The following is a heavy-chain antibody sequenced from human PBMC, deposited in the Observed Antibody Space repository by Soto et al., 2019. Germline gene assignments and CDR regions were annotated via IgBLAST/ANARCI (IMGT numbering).Heavy chain of an antibody. D-gene: IGHD2-21*01. V-gene: IGHV7-4-1*01. CDR1: GYTFTSYA. Sequence: GASGKVSCKASGYTFTSYAMNWVRQAPGQGIERMGWINTNTGNPTYAQGFTGRFVFSLDTSVSTAYLQICSLKAEDTSVFFCARGVIVWFFVLGFYSYYYYYYGIDVSGQGTTVTVSS. CDR3: ARGVIVWFFVLGFYSYYYYYYGIDV. J-gene: IGHJ6*02. CDR2: INTNTGNP.